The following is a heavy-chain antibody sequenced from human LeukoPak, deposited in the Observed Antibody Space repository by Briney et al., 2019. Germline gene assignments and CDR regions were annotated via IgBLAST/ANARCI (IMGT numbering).Heavy chain of an antibody. CDR2: IIPILGIA. CDR1: GGTFSSYA. D-gene: IGHD3-22*01. CDR3: ARDRSYYDSSGYYFDY. V-gene: IGHV1-69*04. Sequence: ALVKVSCKASGGTFSSYAISWVRQSPGQGLEWMGRIIPILGIANYAQKFQGRATITADKSTSTAYMELSSLRSEDTAVYYCARDRSYYDSSGYYFDYWGQGTLVTVSS. J-gene: IGHJ4*02.